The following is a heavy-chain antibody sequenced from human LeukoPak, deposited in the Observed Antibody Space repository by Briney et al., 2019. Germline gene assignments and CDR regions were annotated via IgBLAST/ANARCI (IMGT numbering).Heavy chain of an antibody. D-gene: IGHD2-15*01. CDR2: ISHSADT. CDR1: GYSISSGYY. J-gene: IGHJ4*02. V-gene: IGHV4-38-2*01. Sequence: PSETLSLTCVVSGYSISSGYYWGWIRQPPGKGLGWIGSISHSADTYYNPSLRSRVTISEDTSKNQFSLNLSSVTAADTAVYYCTRLGRYCSGSTCYPTNFGNWGQGTLVTVSS. CDR3: TRLGRYCSGSTCYPTNFGN.